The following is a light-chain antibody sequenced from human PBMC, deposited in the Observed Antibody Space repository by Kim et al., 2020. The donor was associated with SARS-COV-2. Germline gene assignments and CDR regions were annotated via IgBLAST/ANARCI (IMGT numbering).Light chain of an antibody. V-gene: IGLV3-1*01. J-gene: IGLJ3*02. CDR2: QDD. CDR3: QTWDGITAV. Sequence: SYELTQPPSVSVSPGQTASITCSGDDLGDKYTCWYQQKPGQSPLLVIYQDDRRPSGIPDRFSGSNSGNTATLTISGTQAMDAADYYCQTWDGITAVFGGG. CDR1: DLGDKY.